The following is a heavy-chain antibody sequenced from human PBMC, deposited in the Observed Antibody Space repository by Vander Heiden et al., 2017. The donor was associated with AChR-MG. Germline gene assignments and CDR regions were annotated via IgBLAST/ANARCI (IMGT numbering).Heavy chain of an antibody. J-gene: IGHJ4*02. V-gene: IGHV4-4*07. CDR2: IYTSGSN. CDR1: GGSISSYY. CDR3: ASDLGYCSGGTCRGSWY. Sequence: QVQLQESGPGLVKPSETLSLTCTVSGGSISSYYWSWIRQPAGKGLEWIGRIYTSGSNNYNPSLKSRVTMSVDTSKNQCSLKLSSVTAADTAVYYCASDLGYCSGGTCRGSWYWGQGTLVTVSS. D-gene: IGHD2-15*01.